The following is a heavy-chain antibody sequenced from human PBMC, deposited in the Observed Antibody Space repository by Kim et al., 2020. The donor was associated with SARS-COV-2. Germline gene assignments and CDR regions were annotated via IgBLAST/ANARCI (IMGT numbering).Heavy chain of an antibody. V-gene: IGHV4-59*01. Sequence: SETLSLTCTVSGDTKNDYYWSWIRQPPGKGLEWIGYVHYSGSTNYNPSLMSRVFISGYTSNNQSSLNLYSVTAADTAVYYCARKRADRSGFIDYWGQGALVTVSS. CDR2: VHYSGST. J-gene: IGHJ4*02. CDR1: GDTKNDYY. CDR3: ARKRADRSGFIDY. D-gene: IGHD3-22*01.